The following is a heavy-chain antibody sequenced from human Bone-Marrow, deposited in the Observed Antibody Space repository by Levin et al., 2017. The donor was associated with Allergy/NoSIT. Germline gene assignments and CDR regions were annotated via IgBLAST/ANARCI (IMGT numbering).Heavy chain of an antibody. CDR2: ISRSGSTM. CDR1: GFTFTDYY. CDR3: ARAKFLGYCITGVCYTTPYYFDY. V-gene: IGHV3-11*01. D-gene: IGHD2-8*01. Sequence: PGGSLRLSCAASGFTFTDYYMSWIRQAPGKGLEWVSYISRSGSTMYYADSVRGRFTISRANAKNSLSLEMNSLRAADTAVYYCARAKFLGYCITGVCYTTPYYFDYWGQGTLVTVSS. J-gene: IGHJ4*02.